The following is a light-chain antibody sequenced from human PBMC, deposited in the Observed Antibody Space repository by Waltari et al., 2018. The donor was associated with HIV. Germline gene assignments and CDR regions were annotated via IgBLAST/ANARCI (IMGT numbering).Light chain of an antibody. CDR1: QSVTSN. V-gene: IGKV3-15*01. Sequence: EIVMTQSPATPSVSPGERATLSCRASQSVTSNLAWYQQKPGQAPRLLIYGASTRATGIPARFSGSGSGTDFTLTIRSLQSEDFAVYYCQQYNNWPPTFGQGTKVEIK. CDR2: GAS. J-gene: IGKJ1*01. CDR3: QQYNNWPPT.